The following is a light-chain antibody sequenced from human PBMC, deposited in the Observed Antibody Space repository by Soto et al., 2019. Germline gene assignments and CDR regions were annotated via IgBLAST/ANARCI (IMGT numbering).Light chain of an antibody. Sequence: AIQMTQSPSSLSASVGDRVTITCRASQDIRNDLGWYQQKPGKAPRLLIFAASTLQSGVPSRFRASGSGTDFTVTISSLQPEGFATYYGLQDYNYPITVGGGTKVEI. J-gene: IGKJ4*01. CDR3: LQDYNYPIT. CDR1: QDIRND. CDR2: AAS. V-gene: IGKV1-6*01.